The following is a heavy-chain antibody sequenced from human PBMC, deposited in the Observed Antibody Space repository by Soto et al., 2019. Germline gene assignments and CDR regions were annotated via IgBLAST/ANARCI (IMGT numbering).Heavy chain of an antibody. CDR3: ARDGVSYYYDSSGYYPNWFDP. V-gene: IGHV3-48*02. D-gene: IGHD3-22*01. CDR2: ISSSSSTI. CDR1: GFTFSSYS. J-gene: IGHJ5*02. Sequence: PGGSLRLSCAASGFTFSSYSMNWVRQAPGKGLEWVSYISSSSSTIYYADSVKGRFTISRDNAKNSLYLQMNSLRDEDTAVYYCARDGVSYYYDSSGYYPNWFDPWGQGTMVTVYS.